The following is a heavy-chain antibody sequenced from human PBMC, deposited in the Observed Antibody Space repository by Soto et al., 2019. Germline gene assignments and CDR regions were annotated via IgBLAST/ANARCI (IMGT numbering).Heavy chain of an antibody. V-gene: IGHV3-23*01. Sequence: EVQLLESGGGLVQPGGSLRLSCAASGFTFSSYAMSWVRQAPGKGLEWVSAISGSGGSTYYADSVKGRFTISRDNSKNHFYLQMNRLGAEDPAVYYLAKDLVPYFCGSGGGGMDVWGQGTTVTVSS. D-gene: IGHD3-10*01. CDR1: GFTFSSYA. CDR2: ISGSGGST. J-gene: IGHJ6*02. CDR3: AKDLVPYFCGSGGGGMDV.